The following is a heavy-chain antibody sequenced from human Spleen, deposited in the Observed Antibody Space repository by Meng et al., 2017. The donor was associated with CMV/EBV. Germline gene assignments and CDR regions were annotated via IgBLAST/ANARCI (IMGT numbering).Heavy chain of an antibody. J-gene: IGHJ4*02. V-gene: IGHV3-21*04. CDR1: GFTFSSYV. CDR3: AKDRIVGASYYFDY. Sequence: GGSLRLSCAASGFTFSSYVMSWVRQAPGKGLEWVSSISSSSSYIYYADSVKGRFTISRDNAKNSLYLQMNSLRAEDTAVYYCAKDRIVGASYYFDYWGQGTLVTVSS. D-gene: IGHD1-26*01. CDR2: ISSSSSYI.